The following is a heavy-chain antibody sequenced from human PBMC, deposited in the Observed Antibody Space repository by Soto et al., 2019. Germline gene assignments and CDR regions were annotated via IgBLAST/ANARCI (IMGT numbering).Heavy chain of an antibody. V-gene: IGHV3-23*01. J-gene: IGHJ3*02. Sequence: PGGSLRLSCAASGFTFSSYAMSWVRQAPGKGLEWVSAISGSGGSTYYADSVKGRFTISRDNSKNTLYLQVNSLGADDTALYYCARDSYGSRRGAFDIWGQGTMVTVSS. CDR3: ARDSYGSRRGAFDI. D-gene: IGHD6-13*01. CDR1: GFTFSSYA. CDR2: ISGSGGST.